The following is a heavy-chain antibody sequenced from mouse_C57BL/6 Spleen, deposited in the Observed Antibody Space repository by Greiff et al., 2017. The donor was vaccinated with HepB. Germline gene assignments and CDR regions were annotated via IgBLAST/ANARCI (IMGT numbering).Heavy chain of an antibody. Sequence: VQLQQSGPGLVKPSPSLSLTCSVTGYSITSGYYWNWIRQFPGNKLEWMGYISYDGSNNYNPSLKNRISITRDTSKNQFFLKLNSVTTEDTATYYCARIYYDYDGAYYFDYWGQGTTLTVSS. V-gene: IGHV3-6*01. D-gene: IGHD2-4*01. CDR3: ARIYYDYDGAYYFDY. J-gene: IGHJ2*01. CDR2: ISYDGSN. CDR1: GYSITSGYY.